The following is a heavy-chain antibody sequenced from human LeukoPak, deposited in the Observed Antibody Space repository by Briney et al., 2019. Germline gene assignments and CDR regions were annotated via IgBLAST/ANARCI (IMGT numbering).Heavy chain of an antibody. CDR1: GYTFTGYY. CDR3: AREAPSPHRYCSGGSCYANWFDP. CDR2: INPNSGGT. V-gene: IGHV1-2*02. Sequence: ASVKVSCKASGYTFTGYYMHWVQQAPGQGLEWMGWINPNSGGTNYAQKFQGRVTMTRDTSISTAYMELSRLRSDDTAVYYCAREAPSPHRYCSGGSCYANWFDPWGQGTLVTVSS. J-gene: IGHJ5*02. D-gene: IGHD2-15*01.